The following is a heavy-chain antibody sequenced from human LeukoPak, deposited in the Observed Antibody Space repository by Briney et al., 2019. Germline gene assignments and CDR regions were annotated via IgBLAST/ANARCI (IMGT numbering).Heavy chain of an antibody. CDR1: GFTFSSYG. Sequence: PGGSLRLSCAASGFTFSSYGMHWVRQAPGKGLEWVAVISYDGSNKYYADSVKGRFTISRDNSKNTLYLQMNSLRAEDTAVYYCANHYDSSGYSFDYWGQGTLVTVSS. V-gene: IGHV3-30*18. CDR3: ANHYDSSGYSFDY. D-gene: IGHD3-22*01. J-gene: IGHJ4*02. CDR2: ISYDGSNK.